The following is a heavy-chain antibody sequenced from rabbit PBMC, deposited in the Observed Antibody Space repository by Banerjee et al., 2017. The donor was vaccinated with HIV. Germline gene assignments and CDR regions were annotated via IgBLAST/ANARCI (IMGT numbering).Heavy chain of an antibody. CDR3: MRGFDL. CDR2: IYSGSSGRA. J-gene: IGHJ2*02. V-gene: IGHV1S45*01. Sequence: QEQLEESGGDLVQPEGSLTLTCTASGFSFSSSYWVYWVRQAPGKGLEWIACIYSGSSGRAYYASWAKGRFTISKTSSTTVTLQLTSLTGADTATYFCMRGFDLWGPGTLVTVS. CDR1: GFSFSSSYW.